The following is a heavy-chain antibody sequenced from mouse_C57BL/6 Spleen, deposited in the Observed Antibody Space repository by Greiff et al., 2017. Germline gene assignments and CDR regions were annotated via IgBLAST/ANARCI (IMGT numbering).Heavy chain of an antibody. V-gene: IGHV5-17*01. CDR1: GFTFSDYG. CDR3: ARRGDEYGALAY. D-gene: IGHD5-1*01. J-gene: IGHJ3*01. Sequence: EVKVVESGGGLVKPGGSLKLSCAASGFTFSDYGMHWVRQAPGQGLEWVGYISSGDSTTYYADTVKGQFTMSGDNAENTVYLQMTSLRSEDTAVYFCARRGDEYGALAYWGQGTLVTVSA. CDR2: ISSGDSTT.